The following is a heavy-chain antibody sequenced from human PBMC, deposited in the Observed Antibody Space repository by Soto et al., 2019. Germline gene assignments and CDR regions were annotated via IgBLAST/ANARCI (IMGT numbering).Heavy chain of an antibody. Sequence: GASVKVSCKASGYTFSNYYMYWVRQAPGQGLEWMGWISAYNGNTNYAQKLQGRVTMTTDTSTSTAYMELRSLRSDDTAVYYCARDPSASGPVDYWGQGTLVTVSS. CDR3: ARDPSASGPVDY. D-gene: IGHD3-10*01. CDR1: GYTFSNYY. V-gene: IGHV1-18*01. J-gene: IGHJ4*02. CDR2: ISAYNGNT.